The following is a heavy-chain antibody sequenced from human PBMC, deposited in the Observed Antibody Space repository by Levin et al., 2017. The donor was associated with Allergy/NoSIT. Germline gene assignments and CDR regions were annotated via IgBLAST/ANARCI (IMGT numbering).Heavy chain of an antibody. D-gene: IGHD6-19*01. V-gene: IGHV1-2*02. CDR3: ARDPSGSGPNFDY. J-gene: IGHJ4*02. CDR2: INPNSGDT. CDR1: GYTFTGYY. Sequence: ASVKVSCKASGYTFTGYYMYWVRQAPGQGLEWMGWINPNSGDTGSAQKFQGRVTMTRDTSISTAYMELTRLRSDDTAVYYCARDPSGSGPNFDYWGQGTLVTVSS.